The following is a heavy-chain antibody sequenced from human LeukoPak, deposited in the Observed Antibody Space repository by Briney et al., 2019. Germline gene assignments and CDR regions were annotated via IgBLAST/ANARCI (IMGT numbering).Heavy chain of an antibody. CDR1: GGSINSYY. V-gene: IGHV4-59*12. CDR3: ARDSSCSGGSCYYFDY. J-gene: IGHJ4*02. Sequence: SETLSLTCTVSGGSINSYYWNWIRQPPGKGLEWIGYIYYSGSTNYNPSLKSRVTISVDTSKSQFSLMLSSVTAADTAVYYCARDSSCSGGSCYYFDYWGQGTLVTVSS. CDR2: IYYSGST. D-gene: IGHD2-15*01.